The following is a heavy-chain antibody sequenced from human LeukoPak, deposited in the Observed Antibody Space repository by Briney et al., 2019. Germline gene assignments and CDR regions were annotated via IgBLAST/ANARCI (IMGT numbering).Heavy chain of an antibody. J-gene: IGHJ6*03. V-gene: IGHV4-38-2*02. D-gene: IGHD2-15*01. CDR3: ARLGYCSGGSCYYYYYMDV. CDR1: GYSISSGYY. CDR2: IYYGSVFYSVST. Sequence: SETLSLTCTVSGYSISSGYYWGWIRQPPGKGLEWIGSIYYGSVFYSVSTYYSPSLKSRVTMSGDTSKNQFSLKLSSVTAADTAAYYCARLGYCSGGSCYYYYYMDVWGKGTTVTVSS.